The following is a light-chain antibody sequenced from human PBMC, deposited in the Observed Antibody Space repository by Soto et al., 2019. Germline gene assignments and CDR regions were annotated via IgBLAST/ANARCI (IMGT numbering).Light chain of an antibody. Sequence: QSALTQPASVSGSPGQSITISCTGTSSDVGGYNYVSWYQQHPGNAPRLMIYEVNNRPSGVPNRFSGSKSGNTASLTISGLQAEDEADYYCCSYAGSSTYVFGTGTKVTVL. V-gene: IGLV2-23*02. J-gene: IGLJ1*01. CDR2: EVN. CDR3: CSYAGSSTYV. CDR1: SSDVGGYNY.